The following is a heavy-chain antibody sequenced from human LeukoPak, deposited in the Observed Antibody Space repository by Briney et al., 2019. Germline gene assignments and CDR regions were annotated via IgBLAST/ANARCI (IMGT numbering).Heavy chain of an antibody. CDR2: ISSSSSYI. J-gene: IGHJ4*02. D-gene: IGHD3-22*01. CDR1: GFTFSIYS. CDR3: ARDPFTSGDYYESSGYSGY. V-gene: IGHV3-21*01. Sequence: GVSLRLSCAASGFTFSIYSMNWVRQAPGKGLEWVSSISSSSSYIYYADSVKGRFTISRDNAKNSLYLQMNSLRAEDTAVYYCARDPFTSGDYYESSGYSGYWGQGTLVTVSS.